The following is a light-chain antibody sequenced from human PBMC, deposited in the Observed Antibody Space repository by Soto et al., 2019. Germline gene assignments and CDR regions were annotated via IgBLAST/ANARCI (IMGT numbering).Light chain of an antibody. J-gene: IGKJ1*01. V-gene: IGKV1-5*03. CDR2: KAS. CDR3: QQYKTYWT. CDR1: QSLSRW. Sequence: DIQMTQSPSTLSASVGDRFTITLRARQSLSRWLCWFQQRKGQAXXXLIYKASSLQSGVSSRFSGGGYGKEFNITISSLQPDDFATYECQQYKTYWTFGPGTKVDIK.